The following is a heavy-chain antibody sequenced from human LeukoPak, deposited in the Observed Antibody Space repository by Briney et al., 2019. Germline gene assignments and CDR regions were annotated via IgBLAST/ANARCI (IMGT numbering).Heavy chain of an antibody. CDR2: IYHSGST. V-gene: IGHV4-34*01. CDR1: GGSFSGYY. CDR3: ARRPRSCRGGDCYSPYYFDY. J-gene: IGHJ4*02. Sequence: SETLSLTCAVYGGSFSGYYWSWIRQPPGKGLEWIGSIYHSGSTYYNPSLKSRVTISVDTSKNQFSLKLNSVTAADTAVYYCARRPRSCRGGDCYSPYYFDYWGQGTLVTVSS. D-gene: IGHD2-21*02.